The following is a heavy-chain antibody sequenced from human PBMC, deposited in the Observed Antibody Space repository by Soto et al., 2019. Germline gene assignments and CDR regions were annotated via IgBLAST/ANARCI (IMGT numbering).Heavy chain of an antibody. V-gene: IGHV3-33*01. CDR3: ARDRGYCCGGSCYSGTFDP. CDR1: GFTFSIYG. Sequence: QVQLVESGGGVVQPGRSLRLTCAASGFTFSIYGMHWVRQAPGKGLEWVAVIWYDGSNKYYADSVKGRFTISRDNSKNTLYLQMNSLRAEDTAVYYCARDRGYCCGGSCYSGTFDPCRQGTLVTVSS. J-gene: IGHJ5*02. D-gene: IGHD2-15*01. CDR2: IWYDGSNK.